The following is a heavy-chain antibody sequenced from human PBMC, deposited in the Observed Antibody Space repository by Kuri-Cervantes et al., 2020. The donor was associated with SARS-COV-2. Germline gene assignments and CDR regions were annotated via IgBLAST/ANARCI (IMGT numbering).Heavy chain of an antibody. CDR1: GFTFSSYA. V-gene: IGHV3-23*01. D-gene: IGHD1-20*01. J-gene: IGHJ4*02. CDR3: ARGPWGLYNWTLFDY. Sequence: GGSLRLSCAASGFTFSSYAMSWVRQAPGKGLEWVSAISGSGGSTYYADSVKGRFTISRDNSKNTLYLQMNSLRAEDTAVYYCARGPWGLYNWTLFDYWGQGTLVTVSS. CDR2: ISGSGGST.